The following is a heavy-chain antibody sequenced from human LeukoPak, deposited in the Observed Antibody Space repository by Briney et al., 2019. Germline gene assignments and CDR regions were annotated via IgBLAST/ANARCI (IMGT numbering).Heavy chain of an antibody. CDR3: ARVYTLFYYFDY. Sequence: GGSLRLSCAASGFTVSSNYVSWVRQAPGKGLEWVSVIYSGGSTYYADSVKGRFTISRDNSKNTLYLQMNSLRAEDTAVYYCARVYTLFYYFDYWGQGTLVTVSS. J-gene: IGHJ4*02. CDR2: IYSGGST. CDR1: GFTVSSNY. V-gene: IGHV3-66*01.